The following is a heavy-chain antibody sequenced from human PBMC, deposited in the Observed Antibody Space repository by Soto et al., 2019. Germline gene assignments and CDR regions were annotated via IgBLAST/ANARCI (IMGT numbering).Heavy chain of an antibody. V-gene: IGHV3-48*01. CDR1: GFTFHKYS. Sequence: GGSLRLSCAASGFTFHKYSMNWVRQAPGKGLEWVSYISLNNTIHYADFVEGRFTISRDNAKNSLYLQMSSLRAEDTAVYFCTRDPHALDYWGQGTRVTVSS. J-gene: IGHJ4*02. CDR3: TRDPHALDY. CDR2: ISLNNTI.